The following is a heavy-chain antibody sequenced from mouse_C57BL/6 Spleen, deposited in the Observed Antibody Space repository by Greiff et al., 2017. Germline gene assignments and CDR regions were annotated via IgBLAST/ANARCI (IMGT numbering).Heavy chain of an antibody. Sequence: EVQLQQSGPELVKPGASVKMSCKASGYTFTDYNMHWVKQSHGKSLEWIGYINPNNGGTNYNQKFKGKATLTVNKSSSTAYMELRRLTSEDSAVYYCARGYFTGVAPFDYWGQGTTLTVSS. CDR3: ARGYFTGVAPFDY. V-gene: IGHV1-22*01. CDR2: INPNNGGT. CDR1: GYTFTDYN. J-gene: IGHJ2*01. D-gene: IGHD1-1*01.